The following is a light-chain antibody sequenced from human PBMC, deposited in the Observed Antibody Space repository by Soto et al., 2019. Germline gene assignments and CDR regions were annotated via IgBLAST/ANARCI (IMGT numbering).Light chain of an antibody. CDR3: QQYGSLSWT. Sequence: IVLTQSPGTLSLYPGQRATLSCRASQSVSSNYLAWYQQRPGQAPRLRICVASTTSSGTPDRFSGSGWGADXTLTXXRXEXEDFARYCCQQYGSLSWTFGQGTKVDIK. CDR2: VAS. V-gene: IGKV3-20*01. J-gene: IGKJ1*01. CDR1: QSVSSNY.